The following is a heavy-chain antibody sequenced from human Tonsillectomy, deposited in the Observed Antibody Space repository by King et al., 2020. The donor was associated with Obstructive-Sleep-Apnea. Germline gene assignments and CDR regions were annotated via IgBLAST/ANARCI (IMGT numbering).Heavy chain of an antibody. J-gene: IGHJ4*02. Sequence: VQLVESGGGVFQPGRSLRLSCSASRFTFETYAIHWVRQAPGKGLDWIGITSYDGTKKSYTDSFKDRFTISRDNSKNTVELQMNSLRLEDTAKYYCARSSYRDSWYPPDYWGQGTLVTVSS. CDR2: TSYDGTKK. CDR3: ARSSYRDSWYPPDY. CDR1: RFTFETYA. D-gene: IGHD6-13*01. V-gene: IGHV3-30*10.